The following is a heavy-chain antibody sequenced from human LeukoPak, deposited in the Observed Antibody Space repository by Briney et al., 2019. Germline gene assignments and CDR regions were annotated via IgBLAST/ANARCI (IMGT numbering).Heavy chain of an antibody. D-gene: IGHD5-18*01. Sequence: GGSLRLSCAASGVIFSNYWMHWVRQAPGKGLVWVSRINRDGSSTSYADSVKGRFTISRDNAKNTLYLQMNSLRAEDAAVYYCARGGGYSYGSFDYWGQGTLVTVSS. CDR3: ARGGGYSYGSFDY. CDR2: INRDGSST. CDR1: GVIFSNYW. V-gene: IGHV3-74*01. J-gene: IGHJ4*02.